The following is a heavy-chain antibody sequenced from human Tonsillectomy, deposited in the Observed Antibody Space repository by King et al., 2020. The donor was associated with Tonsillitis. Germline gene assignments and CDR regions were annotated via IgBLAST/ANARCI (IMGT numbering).Heavy chain of an antibody. D-gene: IGHD5-18*01. V-gene: IGHV3-43D*03. CDR1: GFTFDDYA. Sequence: VQLVQSGGVVVQPGGSLRLSCAASGFTFDDYAMHWVRQAPGKGLEWVSLISWDGRSTYYADSVKGRFTISRDNSKNSLYLQMNSLRTEDTALYYCAKSRSPIQLWSNYFDYWGQGTLVTVSS. J-gene: IGHJ4*02. CDR2: ISWDGRST. CDR3: AKSRSPIQLWSNYFDY.